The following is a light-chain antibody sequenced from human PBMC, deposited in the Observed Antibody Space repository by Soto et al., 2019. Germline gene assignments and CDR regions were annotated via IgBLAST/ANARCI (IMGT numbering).Light chain of an antibody. Sequence: DSQMTQSPSTLSASVGDRVTVTCGASQSISSWLAWYQQKPGKAPKLLIYDASSLESGVPSRFSGSGSGTEFTLTISSLQPDDFATYYCQQYNSYPLTFGGGTKVDIK. CDR2: DAS. V-gene: IGKV1-5*01. CDR3: QQYNSYPLT. CDR1: QSISSW. J-gene: IGKJ4*01.